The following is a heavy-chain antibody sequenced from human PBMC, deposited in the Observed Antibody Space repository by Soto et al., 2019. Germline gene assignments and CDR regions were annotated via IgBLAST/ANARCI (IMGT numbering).Heavy chain of an antibody. CDR3: ARTSRFDY. CDR1: GVSFSGFY. V-gene: IGHV4-34*01. CDR2: INHRGST. J-gene: IGHJ4*02. Sequence: QVQLQQWGAGLLKPSETLSLTCAVYGVSFSGFYWSWIRQPPGKGLEWIGQINHRGSTNYNPSLKSRVNISVDTSKNQVSLKLSSVTAADTAVYYCARTSRFDYWGQGTLVTVSS. D-gene: IGHD6-6*01.